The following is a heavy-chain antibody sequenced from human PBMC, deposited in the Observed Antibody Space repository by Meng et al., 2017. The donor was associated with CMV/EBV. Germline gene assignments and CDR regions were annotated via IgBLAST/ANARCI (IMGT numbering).Heavy chain of an antibody. CDR3: ARYSGSYSAVYYGMDV. CDR1: GYSFTSYW. D-gene: IGHD1-26*01. Sequence: GESLKISCKGSGYSFTSYWIGWVRQMPRKGLEWMGIIHPSDSDTRYSPSFHGQVTISADESISTAYLQWSSLKASDTAMYYCARYSGSYSAVYYGMDVWGQGTTVTVSS. CDR2: IHPSDSDT. V-gene: IGHV5-51*01. J-gene: IGHJ6*02.